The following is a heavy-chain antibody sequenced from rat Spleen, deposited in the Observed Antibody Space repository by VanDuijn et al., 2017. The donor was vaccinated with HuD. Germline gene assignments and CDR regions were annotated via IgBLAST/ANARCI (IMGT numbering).Heavy chain of an antibody. Sequence: EVQLQESGPGLVKPSQSLSLTCSVTGYSITSSYRWNWIRKFPGNKLEWMGYINSAGSTNYNPSLNSRISITRDTSKNQFFLQVNSVTTEDTATDYGARLGAQVMDAWGQGASVTVSS. J-gene: IGHJ4*01. CDR3: ARLGAQVMDA. V-gene: IGHV3-3*01. CDR2: INSAGST. D-gene: IGHD5-1*01. CDR1: GYSITSSYR.